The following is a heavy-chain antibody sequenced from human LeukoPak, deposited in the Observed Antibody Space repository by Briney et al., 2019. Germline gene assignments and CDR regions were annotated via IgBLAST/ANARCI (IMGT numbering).Heavy chain of an antibody. CDR1: GFTSSNYG. D-gene: IGHD3-22*01. J-gene: IGHJ4*02. CDR3: AKDGYDSSGYPYFDS. Sequence: GGSLRLSCAASGFTSSNYGMSWVRQPPGKGLEWVSAISGSGRSTYYADSVKGRFTISRDSSKNTLFLQMNTLRAEDTAVYYCAKDGYDSSGYPYFDSWGQGTLVTVSS. V-gene: IGHV3-23*01. CDR2: ISGSGRST.